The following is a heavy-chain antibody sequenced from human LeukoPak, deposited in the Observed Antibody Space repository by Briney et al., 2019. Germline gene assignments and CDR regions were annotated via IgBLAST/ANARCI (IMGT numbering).Heavy chain of an antibody. CDR2: MNPNSGNT. J-gene: IGHJ6*02. CDR3: ARGYVVYYYYYGMDV. CDR1: GYTFTSYD. Sequence: GASVKVSCKASGYTFTSYDINWVRQATGQGLEWMGWMNPNSGNTGYAQKFRGRVTMTRNTSISTAYMELSSLRSEDTAVYYCARGYVVYYYYYGMDVWGQGTTVTVSS. D-gene: IGHD2-15*01. V-gene: IGHV1-8*01.